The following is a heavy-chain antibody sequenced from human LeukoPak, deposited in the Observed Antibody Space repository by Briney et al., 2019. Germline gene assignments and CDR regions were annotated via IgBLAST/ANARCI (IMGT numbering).Heavy chain of an antibody. CDR1: GGSISSYY. D-gene: IGHD6-19*01. CDR3: ATSDSSGWPLDY. Sequence: PSETLSLTCTVSGGSISSYYRSWIRQPPGKGLEWIGYIYYSGSTNYNPSLKSRVTISVDTSKNQFSLKLSSVTAADTAVYYCATSDSSGWPLDYWGQGTLVTVSS. CDR2: IYYSGST. J-gene: IGHJ4*02. V-gene: IGHV4-59*01.